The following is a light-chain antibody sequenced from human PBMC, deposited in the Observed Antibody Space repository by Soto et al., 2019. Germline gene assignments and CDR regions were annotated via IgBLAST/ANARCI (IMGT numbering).Light chain of an antibody. Sequence: QSVLTQPPSASGTPGQRVTMSCSGSSSNIGRNTVKWYQHLPGTVPKLLIYSDIQRPSGVPDRFSGSKSGTSASLAISGLQSEDEANYYCAAWDDSLNGVIFGGGTQLTVL. CDR1: SSNIGRNT. CDR2: SDI. J-gene: IGLJ2*01. CDR3: AAWDDSLNGVI. V-gene: IGLV1-44*01.